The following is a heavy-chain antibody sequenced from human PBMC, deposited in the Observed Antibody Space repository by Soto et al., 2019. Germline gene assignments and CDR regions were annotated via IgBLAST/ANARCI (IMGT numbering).Heavy chain of an antibody. J-gene: IGHJ4*02. CDR1: GFTFIIPA. CDR2: ISDSGST. V-gene: IGHV3-23*01. D-gene: IGHD2-2*01. CDR3: ARDPGGHYCTSTSCLYFFDH. Sequence: EVQLLESGGALVQPGGSLSLPCEPSGFTFIIPAMNWARQAPGRGREGVSTISDSGSTYYADSVKGRFTISRDNSKNTLYLQMNSLRAEDTAVYYCARDPGGHYCTSTSCLYFFDHWGQGTLVIVSS.